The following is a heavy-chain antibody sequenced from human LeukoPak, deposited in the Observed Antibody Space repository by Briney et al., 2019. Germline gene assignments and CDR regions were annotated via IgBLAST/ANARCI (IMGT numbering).Heavy chain of an antibody. CDR2: IYYSGST. CDR1: GGSISSSSYY. CDR3: ARQGDGYPLFYYFDY. J-gene: IGHJ4*02. D-gene: IGHD5-24*01. Sequence: SETLSLTCTVSGGSISSSSYYWGWIRQPPGKGLEWIGSIYYSGSTYYNPSLKSRVTISVDTSKSQFSLKLSSVTAADTAVYYCARQGDGYPLFYYFDYWGQGTLVTVSS. V-gene: IGHV4-39*01.